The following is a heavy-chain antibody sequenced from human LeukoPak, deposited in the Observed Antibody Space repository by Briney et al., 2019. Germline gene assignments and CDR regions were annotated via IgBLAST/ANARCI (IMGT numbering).Heavy chain of an antibody. CDR2: ISGSGGST. D-gene: IGHD2-15*01. J-gene: IGHJ4*02. CDR3: AKPDIVVVVAATLFDY. V-gene: IGHV3-23*01. Sequence: GSLRLSCAASGFTFSSYAMSWVRQAPGKGLEWVSAISGSGGSTYYADSVKGRFTISRDNSKNTLYLQMNSLRAEDTAVYYCAKPDIVVVVAATLFDYWGQGTLVTVSS. CDR1: GFTFSSYA.